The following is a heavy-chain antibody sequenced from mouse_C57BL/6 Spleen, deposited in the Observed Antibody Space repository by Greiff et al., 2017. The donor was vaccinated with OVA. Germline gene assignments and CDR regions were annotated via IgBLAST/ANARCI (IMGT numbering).Heavy chain of an antibody. CDR3: ARRGDYSYAMDY. Sequence: EVMLVESGGGLVKPGGSLKLSCAASGFTFSSYAMSWVRQTPEKRLEWVATISDGGSYTYYPDNVKGRFTISRDNAKNNLYLQMSHLKSEDTAMYYCARRGDYSYAMDYWGQGTSVTVSS. V-gene: IGHV5-4*03. J-gene: IGHJ4*01. CDR2: ISDGGSYT. CDR1: GFTFSSYA.